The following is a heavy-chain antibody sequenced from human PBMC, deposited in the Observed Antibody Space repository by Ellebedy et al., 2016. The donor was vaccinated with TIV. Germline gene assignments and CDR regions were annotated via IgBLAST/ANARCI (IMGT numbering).Heavy chain of an antibody. CDR3: ARQASLPLDY. CDR2: IHPGDSYI. Sequence: GESLKISCKGPGYSFSNYWIGWVRQMPGKGLEWMGIIHPGDSYIKYSPSFQGQVTISADKSISTAYLQWSSLKASDTAMYYCARQASLPLDYWGQGTLVTVSS. CDR1: GYSFSNYW. D-gene: IGHD2-21*01. V-gene: IGHV5-51*01. J-gene: IGHJ4*02.